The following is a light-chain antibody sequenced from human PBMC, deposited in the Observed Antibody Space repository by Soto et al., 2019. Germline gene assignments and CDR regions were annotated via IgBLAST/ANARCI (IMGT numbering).Light chain of an antibody. V-gene: IGKV3-20*01. CDR1: QSIPSNY. CDR2: GAS. J-gene: IGKJ3*01. CDR3: QQYGSSFT. Sequence: EIVLTQSPGTLSLSPGERATLSCRASQSIPSNYLAWYQHKPGQAPRLLIYGASSRATGVPDTFSGSGSGTDFTLTINSLEPDNSAVYYCQQYGSSFTFGTGTKVEIK.